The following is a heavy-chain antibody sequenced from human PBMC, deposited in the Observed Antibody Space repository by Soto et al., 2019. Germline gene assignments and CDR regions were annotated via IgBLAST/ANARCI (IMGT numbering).Heavy chain of an antibody. CDR1: GVSLSTRGVG. J-gene: IGHJ6*02. CDR3: ADLGYQLLLTGVDV. CDR2: ISWYDGK. Sequence: QITLKASGPTLVKPTQTLTLTCTFSGVSLSTRGVGVCWIRQPPGKPPEWLALISWYDGKRNSPSLTSRLTITKDTSKNLVVLTMTNMDHVDTATYFCADLGYQLLLTGVDVWGQGTTVTVSS. D-gene: IGHD2-2*01. V-gene: IGHV2-5*01.